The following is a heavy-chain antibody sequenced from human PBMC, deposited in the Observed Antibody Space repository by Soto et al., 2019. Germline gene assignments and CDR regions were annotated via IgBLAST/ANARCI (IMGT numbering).Heavy chain of an antibody. V-gene: IGHV1-2*02. Sequence: ASVKVSCKAPGDTFTSYYLNWLRQAPGQGLEWMGWINAHSGGTEYAQKFQGRVTLTRDTSIATAYLTLTSLTSDDTALYYCAKDLTRQPAYWLDPWGQGTQVTVSS. CDR3: AKDLTRQPAYWLDP. J-gene: IGHJ5*02. CDR1: GDTFTSYY. CDR2: INAHSGGT. D-gene: IGHD3-16*01.